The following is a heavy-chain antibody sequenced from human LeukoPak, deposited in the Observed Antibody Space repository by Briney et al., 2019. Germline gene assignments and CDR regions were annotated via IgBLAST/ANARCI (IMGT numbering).Heavy chain of an antibody. Sequence: ASVKVSCKASGYTFTSYGISWVRQAPGQGLEWMRWISAYNGNTNYAQKLQGRVTMTTDTSTSTAYMELRSLRSDDTAVYYCAREGTDVVVPAAIKYYYYGMDVWGQGTTVTVSS. V-gene: IGHV1-18*01. CDR3: AREGTDVVVPAAIKYYYYGMDV. CDR1: GYTFTSYG. D-gene: IGHD2-2*01. J-gene: IGHJ6*02. CDR2: ISAYNGNT.